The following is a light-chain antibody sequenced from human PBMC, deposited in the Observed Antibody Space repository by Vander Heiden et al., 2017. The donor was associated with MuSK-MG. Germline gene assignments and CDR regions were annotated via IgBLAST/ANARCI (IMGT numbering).Light chain of an antibody. J-gene: IGLJ2*01. CDR2: EDN. CDR1: SGSIASNY. Sequence: NFMLTQPHSVSESPGRTVTTSCTRSSGSIASNYVQWYQQRPGSAPTTVIYEDNQRPSGVPDRFSGSIDSSSNSASLTISGLKTEDEADYYCQSYDSSNHVVFGGGTKLTVL. CDR3: QSYDSSNHVV. V-gene: IGLV6-57*03.